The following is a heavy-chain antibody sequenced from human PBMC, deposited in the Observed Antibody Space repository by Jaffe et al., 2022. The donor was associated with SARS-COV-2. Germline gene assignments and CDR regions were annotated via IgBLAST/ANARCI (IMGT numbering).Heavy chain of an antibody. D-gene: IGHD3-22*01. J-gene: IGHJ4*02. Sequence: QVQLVESGGGVVQPGRSLRLSCAASGFTFSSYGMHWVRQAPGKGLEWVAVISYDGSNKYYADSVKGRFTISRDNSKNTLYLQMNSLRAEDTAVYYCAKEGENAYYYDSSGYLDYWGQGTLVTVSS. CDR2: ISYDGSNK. CDR3: AKEGENAYYYDSSGYLDY. CDR1: GFTFSSYG. V-gene: IGHV3-30*18.